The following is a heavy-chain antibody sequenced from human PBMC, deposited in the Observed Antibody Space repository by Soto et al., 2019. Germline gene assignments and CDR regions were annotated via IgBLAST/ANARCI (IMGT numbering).Heavy chain of an antibody. J-gene: IGHJ5*02. CDR3: ARGWKPIAAAGTLDP. D-gene: IGHD6-13*01. CDR2: IYYSGST. CDR1: GGSISSYY. V-gene: IGHV4-59*01. Sequence: KPSETLSLTCTVSGGSISSYYWSWIRQPPGKGLEWIGYIYYSGSTNYNPSLKSRVTISVDTSKNQFSLKLSSVTAADTAVYYCARGWKPIAAAGTLDPWGRGTLVTVSS.